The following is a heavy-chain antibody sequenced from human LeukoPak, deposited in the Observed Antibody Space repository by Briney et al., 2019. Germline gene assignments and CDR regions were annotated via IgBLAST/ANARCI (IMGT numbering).Heavy chain of an antibody. CDR3: ASRYCSGGSCYDDAFDI. Sequence: GGSLRLSCAASGFTFSDYYMSWIRQAPGKGLEWVSYISSSGSTIYYADSVKGRFTISRDNAKNTLYLQMNSLRAEDTAVYYCASRYCSGGSCYDDAFDIWGQGTMVTVSS. J-gene: IGHJ3*02. V-gene: IGHV3-11*04. CDR1: GFTFSDYY. D-gene: IGHD2-15*01. CDR2: ISSSGSTI.